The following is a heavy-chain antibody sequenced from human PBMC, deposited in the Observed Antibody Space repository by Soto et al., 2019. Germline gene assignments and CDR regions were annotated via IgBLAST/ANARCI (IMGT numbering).Heavy chain of an antibody. D-gene: IGHD3-9*01. CDR2: INPKNGGA. J-gene: IGHJ1*01. V-gene: IGHV1-2*02. CDR3: ARGQGGPTLDWSLS. Sequence: ASVQVSCKASGYTLTDYYMHWVRQAPGLGLEWVGWINPKNGGANYARNFKGRVTLTRDMSISTAYMEVNIVRSDDTAVYYCARGQGGPTLDWSLSWGQGTPVTVSS. CDR1: GYTLTDYY.